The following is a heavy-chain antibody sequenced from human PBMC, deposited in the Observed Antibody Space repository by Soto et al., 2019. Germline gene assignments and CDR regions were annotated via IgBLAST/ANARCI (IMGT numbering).Heavy chain of an antibody. D-gene: IGHD2-21*01. CDR2: IIPILGTA. Sequence: GASVKVSCKASGGTFSSYAISWVRQAPGQGLEWMGGIIPILGTANYAQKFQGRVTITADESTSTAYMELSSLRSEDTAVYYCARGRKGDLHYYYGMDVWGQGTTVTVS. V-gene: IGHV1-69*13. J-gene: IGHJ6*02. CDR1: GGTFSSYA. CDR3: ARGRKGDLHYYYGMDV.